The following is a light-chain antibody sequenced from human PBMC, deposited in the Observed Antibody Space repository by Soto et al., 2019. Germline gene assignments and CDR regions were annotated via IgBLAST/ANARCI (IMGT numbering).Light chain of an antibody. Sequence: QSVLTQPPSTSGAPGQRVTISCSGSSSNIGTNIVNWYNQLPGTAPKLLIYNSVERPSGVPDRFSGSQSGTSASLAISGLQPEDEADYYCAAWDDSLEVVVFGGGTQLTVL. CDR3: AAWDDSLEVVV. CDR2: NSV. CDR1: SSNIGTNI. J-gene: IGLJ3*02. V-gene: IGLV1-44*01.